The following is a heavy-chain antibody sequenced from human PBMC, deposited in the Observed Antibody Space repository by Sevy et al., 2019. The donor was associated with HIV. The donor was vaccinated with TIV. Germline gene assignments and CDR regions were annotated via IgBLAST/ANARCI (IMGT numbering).Heavy chain of an antibody. CDR2: ITSSGSTK. Sequence: GGSLRLSCIASGFIFSNYEMNWVRQAPGKGLEWVSYITSSGSTKHYADSVKGGFTISRDNGKNSIYLQMNSLRAEDTAVYYCARATYYYDTSGPYFFDFWGQGTLVTVSS. D-gene: IGHD3-22*01. CDR1: GFIFSNYE. CDR3: ARATYYYDTSGPYFFDF. V-gene: IGHV3-48*03. J-gene: IGHJ4*02.